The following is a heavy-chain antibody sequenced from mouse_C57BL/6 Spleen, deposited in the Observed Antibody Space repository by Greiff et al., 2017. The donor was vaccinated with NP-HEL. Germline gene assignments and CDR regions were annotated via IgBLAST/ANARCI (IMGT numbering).Heavy chain of an antibody. J-gene: IGHJ3*01. CDR3: ARVGDGYYGAWFAY. V-gene: IGHV5-4*01. D-gene: IGHD2-3*01. CDR1: GFTFSSYA. Sequence: EVHLVESGGGLVKPGGSLKLSCAASGFTFSSYAMSWVRQTPEKRLEWVATISDGGSYTYYPDNVKGRFTISRDNAKNNLYLQMSHLKSEDTAMYYCARVGDGYYGAWFAYWGQGTLVTVSA. CDR2: ISDGGSYT.